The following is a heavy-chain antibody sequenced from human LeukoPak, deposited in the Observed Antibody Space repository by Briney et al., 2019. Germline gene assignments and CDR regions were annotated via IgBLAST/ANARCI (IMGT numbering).Heavy chain of an antibody. CDR2: ISAYNGNT. CDR1: DYPFTNFG. CDR3: ARDLMAGFDP. J-gene: IGHJ5*02. D-gene: IGHD2-8*01. V-gene: IGHV1-18*01. Sequence: ASVKVSCKASDYPFTNFGVSWVRQAPGQGLEWMGWISAYNGNTNYAQKLQGRVTMTTDTSTSTAYMELRSLRSDDTAVYYCARDLMAGFDPWGQGTLVTVSS.